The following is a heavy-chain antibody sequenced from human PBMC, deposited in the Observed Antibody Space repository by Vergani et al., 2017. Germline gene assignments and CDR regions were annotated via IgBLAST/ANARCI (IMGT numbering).Heavy chain of an antibody. CDR3: ARDLTTTVTENWFDP. D-gene: IGHD4-11*01. Sequence: QVQLQESGPGLVKPSETLSLTCAVYGGSFSSGYYWGWIRQPPGKGLEWIGSIYHSGSTYYNPSLKSRVTISVDTSKNQFSLKLSSVTAADTAVYYCARDLTTTVTENWFDPWGQGTLVTVSS. CDR2: IYHSGST. V-gene: IGHV4-38-2*02. J-gene: IGHJ5*02. CDR1: GGSFSSGYY.